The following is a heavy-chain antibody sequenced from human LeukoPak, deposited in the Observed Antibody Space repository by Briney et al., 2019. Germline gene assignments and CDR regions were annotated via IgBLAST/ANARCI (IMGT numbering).Heavy chain of an antibody. CDR1: GGSFSGYY. V-gene: IGHV4-34*01. CDR3: GRTYYYDSTGGDY. Sequence: SETLSLTCAVYGGSFSGYYWSWIRQPPGKGLEWIGEINHSGSTNYNPSLKSRVTISVDTSKNQFSLKLSSVTAADTAVCYCGRTYYYDSTGGDYWGQGTLVTVSS. CDR2: INHSGST. D-gene: IGHD3-22*01. J-gene: IGHJ4*02.